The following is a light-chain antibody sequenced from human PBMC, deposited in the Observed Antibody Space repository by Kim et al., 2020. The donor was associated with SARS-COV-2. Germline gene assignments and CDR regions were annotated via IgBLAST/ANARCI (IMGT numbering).Light chain of an antibody. CDR1: QSISSW. Sequence: SASVRDRVTITCRASQSISSWLAWYQQKPGKAPKLLSYKASSLESGVPSRFSGSGSGTEFTLTISSLQPDDFATYYCQQYNSYAYTFGQGTKLEI. V-gene: IGKV1-5*03. CDR3: QQYNSYAYT. J-gene: IGKJ2*01. CDR2: KAS.